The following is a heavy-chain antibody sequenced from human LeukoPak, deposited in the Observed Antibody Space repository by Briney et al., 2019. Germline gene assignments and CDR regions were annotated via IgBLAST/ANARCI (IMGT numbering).Heavy chain of an antibody. CDR1: GYTFTDYY. Sequence: GASVNVSCKASGYTFTDYYIHWVRQAPGQRLEWMGWINSNSGDTNYAQKFQGRVTMTRDTSISTVHIELSRLTSDDTAVYYCVRQISSYWGQGTLVTVSS. D-gene: IGHD2/OR15-2a*01. CDR3: VRQISSY. J-gene: IGHJ1*01. V-gene: IGHV1-2*02. CDR2: INSNSGDT.